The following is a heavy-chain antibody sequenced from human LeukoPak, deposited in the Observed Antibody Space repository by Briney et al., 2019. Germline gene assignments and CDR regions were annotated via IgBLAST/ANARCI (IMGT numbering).Heavy chain of an antibody. D-gene: IGHD4-17*01. CDR3: ARDLNGDYASAFDI. CDR2: IHSDVSST. V-gene: IGHV3-74*01. Sequence: GGSMRLSCAASGFTFSSYWMHCVRQAPGKGLVWVSRIHSDVSSTSYADSVKGRCTISRDNAKNTLYLQMNSLRAEDTAVYYCARDLNGDYASAFDIWGQGTMVTVSS. J-gene: IGHJ3*02. CDR1: GFTFSSYW.